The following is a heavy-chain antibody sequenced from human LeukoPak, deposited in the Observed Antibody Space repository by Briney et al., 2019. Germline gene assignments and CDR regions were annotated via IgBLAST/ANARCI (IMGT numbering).Heavy chain of an antibody. V-gene: IGHV1-18*01. CDR1: VYTFTTYG. CDR3: ARDLIEEGYFDY. Sequence: ASVKVSCKASVYTFTTYGITWVRQAPGHGLECMGWISAYNGNTNYAQKFQGRVTVTTDTSTNTAYMELRSLRSDDTAVNYCARDLIEEGYFDYWGQGTLVTVSS. J-gene: IGHJ4*02. CDR2: ISAYNGNT.